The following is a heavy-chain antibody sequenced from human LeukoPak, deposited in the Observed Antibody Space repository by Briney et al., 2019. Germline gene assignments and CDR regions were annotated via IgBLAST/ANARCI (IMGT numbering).Heavy chain of an antibody. CDR2: IKSKTDGGTT. CDR3: TTDPEMSLEWLSTYYYYMDV. V-gene: IGHV3-15*01. Sequence: PGGSLRLSCAASGFTFSSYWMSWVRQAPGKGLEWVGRIKSKTDGGTTDYAAPVKGRFTISRDDSKNTLYLQMNSLKTEDTAVYYCTTDPEMSLEWLSTYYYYMDVWGKGTTVTVSS. D-gene: IGHD3-3*01. J-gene: IGHJ6*03. CDR1: GFTFSSYW.